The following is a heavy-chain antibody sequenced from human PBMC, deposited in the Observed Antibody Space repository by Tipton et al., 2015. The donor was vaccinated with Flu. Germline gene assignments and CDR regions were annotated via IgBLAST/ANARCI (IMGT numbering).Heavy chain of an antibody. Sequence: TLSLTCAVSDGAVTSGSYYWTWARQHPEKGLEWIGHIDYSGTPEYNPSLRSRVSISLDTSKNQFSLRLRSMTAADTAIYYCARIYYYGSGDYYLDSWGQGTLVTVSS. CDR3: ARIYYYGSGDYYLDS. D-gene: IGHD3-10*01. V-gene: IGHV4-31*11. CDR2: IDYSGTP. J-gene: IGHJ4*02. CDR1: DGAVTSGSYY.